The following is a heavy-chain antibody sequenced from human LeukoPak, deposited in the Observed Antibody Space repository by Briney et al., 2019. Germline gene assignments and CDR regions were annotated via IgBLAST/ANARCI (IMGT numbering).Heavy chain of an antibody. Sequence: SETLSLTYSVSGASISGGLYYWSWIRQPAGKGLEWIGLIYANGSTNYNPSLKSRVTISVGTSKNQFSLKLTSITAADTAVYYCASFATGTTDNYYVDVWGKGTTVTVSS. J-gene: IGHJ6*03. CDR1: GASISGGLYY. CDR2: IYANGST. CDR3: ASFATGTTDNYYVDV. V-gene: IGHV4-61*02. D-gene: IGHD1-1*01.